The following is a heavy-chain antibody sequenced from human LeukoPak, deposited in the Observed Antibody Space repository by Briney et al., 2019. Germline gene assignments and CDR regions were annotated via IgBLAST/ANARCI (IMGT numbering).Heavy chain of an antibody. Sequence: GGSLRLSCAASRFTFISYGMSWVRQTPGKGLEWVSAISGSEGSTYYADSVKGRFTISRDNSKNTLYLQMNSLRAEDTAVYYCARDRVTNPIDYWGQGTLVTVSS. CDR1: RFTFISYG. J-gene: IGHJ4*02. V-gene: IGHV3-23*01. CDR3: ARDRVTNPIDY. D-gene: IGHD3-3*01. CDR2: ISGSEGST.